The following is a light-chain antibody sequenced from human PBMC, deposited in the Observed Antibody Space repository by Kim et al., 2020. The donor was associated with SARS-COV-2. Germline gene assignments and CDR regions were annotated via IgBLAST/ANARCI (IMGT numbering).Light chain of an antibody. V-gene: IGLV1-40*01. J-gene: IGLJ3*02. CDR3: QSYDSSLNWI. Sequence: GQTVTISCPGTSSNIGACDDVPWYQQHPGSAPKLLIYGNNKRPSGVPDRFSGSKSGTTASLAIPGLQADDEADYFCQSYDSSLNWIFGGGTKLTVL. CDR1: SSNIGACDD. CDR2: GNN.